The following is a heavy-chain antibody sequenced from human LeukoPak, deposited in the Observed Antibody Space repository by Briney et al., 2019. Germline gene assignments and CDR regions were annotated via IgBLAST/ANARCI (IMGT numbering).Heavy chain of an antibody. V-gene: IGHV4-4*07. CDR2: IYTSGST. CDR3: ARDLAITFGGVIVIDYYYGMDV. CDR1: GGSISSYY. J-gene: IGHJ6*02. Sequence: SETLSLTCTVSGGSISSYYWSWIRQPAGKGLEWIRRIYTSGSTNYNPSLKSRATMSVDTSKNQFSLKLGSVTAADTAVYYCARDLAITFGGVIVIDYYYGMDVWGQGTTVTVSS. D-gene: IGHD3-16*02.